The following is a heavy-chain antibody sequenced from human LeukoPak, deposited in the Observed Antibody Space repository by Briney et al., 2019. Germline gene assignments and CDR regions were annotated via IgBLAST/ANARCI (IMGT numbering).Heavy chain of an antibody. Sequence: GGSLRLSCAVSGLTFSNYGMSWVRQVPGEGLEWVSGISGRGGNTYYGDSVKGRFTISRDNPKNTLYLQMSSLRAEDTAVYFCAKRGVVIRVFLVGFHKEASYFDSWGRGALVTVSS. CDR2: ISGRGGNT. CDR3: AKRGVVIRVFLVGFHKEASYFDS. V-gene: IGHV3-23*01. CDR1: GLTFSNYG. D-gene: IGHD3-10*01. J-gene: IGHJ4*02.